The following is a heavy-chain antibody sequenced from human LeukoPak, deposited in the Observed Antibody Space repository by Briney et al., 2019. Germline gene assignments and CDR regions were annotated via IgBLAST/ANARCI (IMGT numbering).Heavy chain of an antibody. CDR1: GGSISSYY. Sequence: PSETLSLTCTVSGGSISSYYWSWIRQPPGKGLEWIGYIYYSGSTNYNPSLKSRVTMSVDTSKNQFSLKLSSVTAADTAVYYCARDSRRYSSSWYDNDNWFDPWGQGTLVTVSS. CDR3: ARDSRRYSSSWYDNDNWFDP. V-gene: IGHV4-59*12. D-gene: IGHD6-13*01. J-gene: IGHJ5*02. CDR2: IYYSGST.